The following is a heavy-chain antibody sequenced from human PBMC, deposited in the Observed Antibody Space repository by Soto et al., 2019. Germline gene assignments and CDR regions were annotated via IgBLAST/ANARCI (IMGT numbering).Heavy chain of an antibody. CDR1: GFTFSDYY. V-gene: IGHV3-11*06. CDR3: ARGGAIATTSRGQVYT. D-gene: IGHD3-16*01. Sequence: QVQVVESGGGLVKPGGSLRLSCAASGFTFSDYYMSWIRQAPGKGLMGVSYISTTSDSTRYADSVMGRFTISTDNAKIALYLQMNSLRAEDAAVYYCARGGAIATTSRGQVYTWGQGTLVTVSS. J-gene: IGHJ4*02. CDR2: ISTTSDST.